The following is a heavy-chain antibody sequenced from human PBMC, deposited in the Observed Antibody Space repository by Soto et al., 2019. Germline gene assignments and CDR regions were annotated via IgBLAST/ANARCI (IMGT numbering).Heavy chain of an antibody. Sequence: QVQLVESGGGVVQPGRSLRLSCAAFGFTFSSYGMHWVRQAPGKGLEWVAVIWYDGSNKYYIDSVKGRFTISRDNSRNTLYLHMNSQSAEDTAVYYCARGLITSTHRGIDYWGQGTLVTVSS. J-gene: IGHJ4*02. V-gene: IGHV3-33*01. CDR1: GFTFSSYG. CDR3: ARGLITSTHRGIDY. CDR2: IWYDGSNK. D-gene: IGHD3-16*01.